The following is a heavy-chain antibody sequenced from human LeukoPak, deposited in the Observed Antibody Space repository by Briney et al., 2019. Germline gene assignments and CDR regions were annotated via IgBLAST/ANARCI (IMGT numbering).Heavy chain of an antibody. Sequence: SETLSLTCTVSGSSISSGGYYWSWIRQHPGKGLEWIAYIYYSGSTYYNPSLKSRFTISVDTSKNQFSLKLSSVTAADTAVYYCAKGYSYGTGYNWFDPWGQGTLVTVSS. V-gene: IGHV4-31*03. CDR1: GSSISSGGYY. CDR2: IYYSGST. CDR3: AKGYSYGTGYNWFDP. J-gene: IGHJ5*02. D-gene: IGHD5-18*01.